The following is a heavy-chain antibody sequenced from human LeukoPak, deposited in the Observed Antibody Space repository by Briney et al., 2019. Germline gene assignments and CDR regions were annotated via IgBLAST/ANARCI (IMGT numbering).Heavy chain of an antibody. J-gene: IGHJ4*02. V-gene: IGHV2-5*08. CDR3: AHIQNWAFDY. CDR2: IYWDGDK. CDR1: GGSITNYYW. D-gene: IGHD7-27*01. Sequence: TLSLTCTVSGGSITNYYWSWIRQPPGKALEWLALIYWDGDKRYSPSLKSRPTITKDTSKNQVVLTMTNMDPVDTATYYCAHIQNWAFDYWGQGTLVTVSS.